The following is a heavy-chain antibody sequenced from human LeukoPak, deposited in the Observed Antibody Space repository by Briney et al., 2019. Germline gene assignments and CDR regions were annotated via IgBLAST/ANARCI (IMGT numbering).Heavy chain of an antibody. V-gene: IGHV3-21*05. D-gene: IGHD6-19*01. Sequence: GGSLRLSCSASGFTFSSYAMHWIRQAPGKGLEWVSYISSSSSYTNYADSVKGRFTISRDNAKNSLYLQMNSLRAKDTAVYYCARAAVAGTMGGGFDYWGQGTLVTVSS. CDR3: ARAAVAGTMGGGFDY. J-gene: IGHJ4*02. CDR2: ISSSSSYT. CDR1: GFTFSSYA.